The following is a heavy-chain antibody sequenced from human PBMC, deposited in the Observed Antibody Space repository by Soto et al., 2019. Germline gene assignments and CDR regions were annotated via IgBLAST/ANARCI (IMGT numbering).Heavy chain of an antibody. J-gene: IGHJ6*02. CDR2: ISGSGGST. CDR3: ARGVGPAANYYYYGMDV. CDR1: GFTFSSYA. V-gene: IGHV3-23*01. D-gene: IGHD2-2*01. Sequence: GGSLRLSCAASGFTFSSYAMSWVRQAPGKGLEWVSAISGSGGSTYYADSVKGRFTISRDNSKNTLYLQMNSLRAEDTAVYYCARGVGPAANYYYYGMDVWGQGTTVTVSS.